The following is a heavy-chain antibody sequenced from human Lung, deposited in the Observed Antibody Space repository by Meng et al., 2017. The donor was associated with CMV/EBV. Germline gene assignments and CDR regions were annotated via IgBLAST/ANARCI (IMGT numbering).Heavy chain of an antibody. CDR2: ISGNGYST. CDR1: GFTFGSYA. CDR3: AKDRHTSSAPYYFDS. V-gene: IGHV3-23*01. Sequence: GEXXTISCAASGFTFGSYAMTWVRQAPGKGLQWVSSISGNGYSTYYADSVKGRFTISRDNSNNTLFLQMNSLRADDTAVYYCAKDRHTSSAPYYFDSWGQGALVTVSS. J-gene: IGHJ4*02.